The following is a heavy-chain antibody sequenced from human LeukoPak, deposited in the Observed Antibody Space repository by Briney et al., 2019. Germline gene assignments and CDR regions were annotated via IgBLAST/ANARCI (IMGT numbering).Heavy chain of an antibody. CDR3: AREGTAGTNLNWFDP. J-gene: IGHJ5*02. CDR1: GGSISSYY. D-gene: IGHD1-1*01. CDR2: ISYSGST. Sequence: PSETLSLTCTVSGGSISSYYWSWIRQPPGKGLEWIGYISYSGSTNFNPSLKSRVTISVDTSKNQFSLRLSSVTAADTAVYYCAREGTAGTNLNWFDPWGQGTLVTVSS. V-gene: IGHV4-59*01.